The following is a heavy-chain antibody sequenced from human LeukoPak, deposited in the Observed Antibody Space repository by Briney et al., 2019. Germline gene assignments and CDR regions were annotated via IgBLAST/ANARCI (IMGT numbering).Heavy chain of an antibody. CDR1: GYTFTAYY. J-gene: IGHJ4*02. D-gene: IGHD6-13*01. V-gene: IGHV1-2*02. CDR3: ARDVEFASGTYFPY. CDR2: INPNNGDT. Sequence: APVKVSCKASGYTFTAYYLHWVRQAPGQGLEWMAWINPNNGDTKCAQNFQGRVTMTRDTSISTAYMELSRLTSDDTAVYFCARDVEFASGTYFPYWGQGTLVIVS.